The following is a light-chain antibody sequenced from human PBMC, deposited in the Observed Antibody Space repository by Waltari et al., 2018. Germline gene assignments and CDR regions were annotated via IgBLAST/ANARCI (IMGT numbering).Light chain of an antibody. Sequence: DIVMTQSPLSLPVTPGEPASLPCRSSQSLLHRNGNNYLEWYLQKPGQSPQLLIYLASNRAPGVPDRFSGSGSGTDFTLKISRVEAEDVGIYYCMQTLQAPLTFGPGTKVEI. CDR1: QSLLHRNGNNY. J-gene: IGKJ3*01. V-gene: IGKV2-28*01. CDR2: LAS. CDR3: MQTLQAPLT.